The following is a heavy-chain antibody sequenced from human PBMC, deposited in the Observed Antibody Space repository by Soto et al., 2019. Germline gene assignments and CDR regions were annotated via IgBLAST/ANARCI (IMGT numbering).Heavy chain of an antibody. CDR3: ARRLQWQLRPLDS. D-gene: IGHD6-19*01. J-gene: IGHJ4*02. CDR1: GFIFSDYY. V-gene: IGHV3-11*01. CDR2: INTLSSAI. Sequence: QEHLMESGGGLVKPGGSLRLSCAGSGFIFSDYYITWIRRAPGKGLEWVSYINTLSSAIYYADSVKGRFTISRDNAKNSVYLQMNSLRAEDTAVYYCARRLQWQLRPLDSWCRGTLVTVSS.